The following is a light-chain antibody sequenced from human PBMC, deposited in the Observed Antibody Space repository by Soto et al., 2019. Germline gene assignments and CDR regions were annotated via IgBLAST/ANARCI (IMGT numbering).Light chain of an antibody. J-gene: IGLJ2*01. CDR1: SSNIGAGYD. Sequence: QSVLTQPPSVSGAPRQRVTIPCTGSSSNIGAGYDVHWYQQLPGTAPKLFIYGNINRPSGVPDRFSGSKSGTSASLAITGLQAEDEADYYCQSFDSSLSGVVFGGGTKLTVL. V-gene: IGLV1-40*01. CDR2: GNI. CDR3: QSFDSSLSGVV.